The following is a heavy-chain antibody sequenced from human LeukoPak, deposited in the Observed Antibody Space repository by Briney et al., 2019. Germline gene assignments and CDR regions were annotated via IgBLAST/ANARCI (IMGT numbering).Heavy chain of an antibody. V-gene: IGHV1-18*01. CDR2: XSAYNGNT. J-gene: IGHJ4*02. CDR3: ARDLRYYYDSSEPIDY. Sequence: QAPGXXXEXXGWXSAYNGNTNYAQKLQGRVTMTTDTSTSTAYMELRSLRSDDTAVYYCARDLRYYYDSSEPIDYWGQGTLVTVSS. D-gene: IGHD3-22*01.